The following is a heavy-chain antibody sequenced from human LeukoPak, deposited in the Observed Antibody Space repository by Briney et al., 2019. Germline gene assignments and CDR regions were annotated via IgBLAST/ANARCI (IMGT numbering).Heavy chain of an antibody. CDR2: IRYDGSNR. D-gene: IGHD1-26*01. CDR3: AKDRERPSQFDY. V-gene: IGHV3-30*02. J-gene: IGHJ4*02. Sequence: GSQRPSCAAAGFTFSNYGMHWVRHAPGKVLGLGAFIRYDGSNRYYADSVRGRFTISRDNSKNTLFLQMTSLTVEDTAVYYCAKDRERPSQFDYWGQGTLVTVSS. CDR1: GFTFSNYG.